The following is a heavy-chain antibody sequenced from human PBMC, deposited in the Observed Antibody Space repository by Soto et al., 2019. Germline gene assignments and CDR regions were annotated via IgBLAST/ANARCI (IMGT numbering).Heavy chain of an antibody. CDR2: INPNTGGT. V-gene: IGHV1-2*02. CDR1: GYTFTGYY. Sequence: ASVKVSCKASGYTFTGYYMHWVRQAPGQGLEWMGWINPNTGGTNYAQKFQGRVAMTRDTSISTGYLDLSRLRSDDTAVYYCARDLSSYYYDTGGLGFSYFDYWGQGTLVPVSP. J-gene: IGHJ4*02. CDR3: ARDLSSYYYDTGGLGFSYFDY. D-gene: IGHD3-22*01.